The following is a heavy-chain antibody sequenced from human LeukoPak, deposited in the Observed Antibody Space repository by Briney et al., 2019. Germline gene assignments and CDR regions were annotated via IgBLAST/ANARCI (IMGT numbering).Heavy chain of an antibody. D-gene: IGHD5-18*01. V-gene: IGHV1-46*01. CDR3: ARGEYSYATGR. CDR2: INPSGGST. J-gene: IGHJ4*02. CDR1: GGTFTSYY. Sequence: GASVKVSSKASGGTFTSYYMHWVRQAPGQGLEWMGIINPSGGSTSYAQKFQGRVTMTRDTSTSTVYMELSSLRSEDTAVYYCARGEYSYATGRWGQGTLVTVSS.